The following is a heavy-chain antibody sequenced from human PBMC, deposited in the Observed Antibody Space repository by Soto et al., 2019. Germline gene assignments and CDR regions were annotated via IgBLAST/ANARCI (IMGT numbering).Heavy chain of an antibody. CDR3: PRVLDGIAVVGNWFGP. J-gene: IGHJ5*02. CDR1: GGSISSYY. D-gene: IGHD6-19*01. Sequence: SETLSLTCAVSGGSISSYYWSWIRQPPGKGLEWIGYIYYSGSTNYNPSLKSRVTISVDTSKNQFSLKLSSVTAADTAVYYCPRVLDGIAVVGNWFGPWGPGTLGHGLL. CDR2: IYYSGST. V-gene: IGHV4-59*01.